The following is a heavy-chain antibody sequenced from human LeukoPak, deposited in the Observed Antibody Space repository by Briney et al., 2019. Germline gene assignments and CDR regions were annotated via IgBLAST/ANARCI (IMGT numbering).Heavy chain of an antibody. Sequence: GRSLRLSCAASGFTFDDYAMHWVRQAPGKGLEWVSGISWNSGSIGYADSVKGRFTISRDNAKNSLYLQMNSPRAEDMALYYCAKGVGAASGDDAFDIWGQGTMVTVSS. D-gene: IGHD1-26*01. V-gene: IGHV3-9*03. CDR1: GFTFDDYA. CDR2: ISWNSGSI. CDR3: AKGVGAASGDDAFDI. J-gene: IGHJ3*02.